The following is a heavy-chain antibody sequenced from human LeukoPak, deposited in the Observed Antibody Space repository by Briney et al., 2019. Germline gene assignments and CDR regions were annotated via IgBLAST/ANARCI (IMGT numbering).Heavy chain of an antibody. Sequence: SVKVSCKASGGTFSSYAISWVRQAPGQGLEWMGRIIPIFGTANYAQRFQGRVTITTDESTSTAYMELSSLRSEDTAVYYCARGAGGFWSGYYRRDYYYYYYMDVWGKGTTVTVSS. CDR3: ARGAGGFWSGYYRRDYYYYYYMDV. CDR1: GGTFSSYA. V-gene: IGHV1-69*05. D-gene: IGHD3-3*01. J-gene: IGHJ6*03. CDR2: IIPIFGTA.